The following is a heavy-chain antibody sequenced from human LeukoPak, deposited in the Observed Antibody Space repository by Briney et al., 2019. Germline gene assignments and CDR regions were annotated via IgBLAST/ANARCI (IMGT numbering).Heavy chain of an antibody. D-gene: IGHD3-22*01. V-gene: IGHV1-69*04. J-gene: IGHJ4*02. CDR2: IIPIFGIA. CDR1: GGTFSSYA. CDR3: ARAGDSSGYYPENLHHFDY. Sequence: SVKVSCKASGGTFSSYAISWVRQAPGQGLEWMGRIIPIFGIANYAQRFQGRVTITADKSTSTAYMELSSLRSEDTAVYYCARAGDSSGYYPENLHHFDYWGQGTLVTVSS.